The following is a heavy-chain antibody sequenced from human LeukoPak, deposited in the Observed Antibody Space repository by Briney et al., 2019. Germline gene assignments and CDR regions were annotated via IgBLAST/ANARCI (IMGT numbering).Heavy chain of an antibody. CDR2: ISYDGSNK. CDR3: ASIVVEDNWFDP. V-gene: IGHV3-30-3*01. CDR1: GFTFSSYA. Sequence: GRSLRLSCAASGFTFSSYAMHWVRQAPGKGLEWVAAISYDGSNKYYADSVKGRFTISRDNSKNTLYLQMNSLRAEDTAVYYCASIVVEDNWFDPWGQGTLVTVSS. J-gene: IGHJ5*02. D-gene: IGHD2-15*01.